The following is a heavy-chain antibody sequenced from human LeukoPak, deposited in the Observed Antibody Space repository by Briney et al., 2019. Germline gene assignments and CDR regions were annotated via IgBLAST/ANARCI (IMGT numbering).Heavy chain of an antibody. CDR1: GFTFSSYA. J-gene: IGHJ4*02. CDR2: ISGSGGST. CDR3: AKAPDYYGSGRRGY. V-gene: IGHV3-23*01. Sequence: GGSLRLSCAASGFTFSSYAMSWVRQAPGKGLEWVSAISGSGGSTYCADSVKGRFTISRDNSKNTLYLQMNSLRAEDTAVYYCAKAPDYYGSGRRGYWGQGTLVTVSS. D-gene: IGHD3-10*01.